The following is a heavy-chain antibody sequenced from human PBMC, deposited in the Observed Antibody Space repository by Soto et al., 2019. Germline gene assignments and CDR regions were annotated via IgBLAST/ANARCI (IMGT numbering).Heavy chain of an antibody. CDR3: TSDERWLQRHDAFDM. J-gene: IGHJ3*02. CDR2: INGDGSSA. Sequence: EVQLVESGVGLVQPGGSLRLSCAASGFTCNSYWMHWFRQAPAKGLVLVSRINGDGSSADYADSVKGRFTVSRDNAKNTQYLQMNSLRAEDTAVYFCTSDERWLQRHDAFDMWGQGTVVTVSS. CDR1: GFTCNSYW. D-gene: IGHD5-12*01. V-gene: IGHV3-74*01.